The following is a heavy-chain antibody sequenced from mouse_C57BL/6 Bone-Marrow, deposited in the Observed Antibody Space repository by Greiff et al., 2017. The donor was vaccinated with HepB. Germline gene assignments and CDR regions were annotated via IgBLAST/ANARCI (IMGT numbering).Heavy chain of an antibody. Sequence: QVQLQQPGAELVKPGASVKLSCKASGYTFTSYWMHWVKQRPGQGLEWIGMIHPNSGSTNYNEKFKSKATLTVDKSSSTAYMQLSSLTSEDSAVYYCARTYCYGSSHFDYWGQGTTLTVSS. V-gene: IGHV1-64*01. D-gene: IGHD1-1*01. CDR3: ARTYCYGSSHFDY. CDR1: GYTFTSYW. CDR2: IHPNSGST. J-gene: IGHJ2*01.